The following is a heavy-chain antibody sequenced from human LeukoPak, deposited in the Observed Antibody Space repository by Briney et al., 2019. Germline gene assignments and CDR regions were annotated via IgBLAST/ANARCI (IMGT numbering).Heavy chain of an antibody. CDR1: GFTFSSYW. CDR3: ARDRGTLSKSSAFDI. J-gene: IGHJ3*02. CDR2: IKQDGSEK. Sequence: GGALRLSCAASGFTFSSYWMSWVRQAPGKGLEWVANIKQDGSEKYYVHSVKGRFTISRDNAKNSLYLQMNSLRAEDTAVYYCARDRGTLSKSSAFDIWGQGTMVTVSS. D-gene: IGHD3-16*01. V-gene: IGHV3-7*01.